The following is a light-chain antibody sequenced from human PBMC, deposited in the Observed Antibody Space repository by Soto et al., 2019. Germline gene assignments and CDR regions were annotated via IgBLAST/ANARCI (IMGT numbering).Light chain of an antibody. CDR2: SAS. Sequence: DIQLTQSASVLSASVGDTVTSSCRASQALSNYLAWYQQKPGKAPDLLIYSASTLQSGVPSRFSGSGSETEFSLTIRALQPEDFATYYCQHHNRCLLTFGGGTKVDNK. V-gene: IGKV1-9*01. J-gene: IGKJ4*01. CDR3: QHHNRCLLT. CDR1: QALSNY.